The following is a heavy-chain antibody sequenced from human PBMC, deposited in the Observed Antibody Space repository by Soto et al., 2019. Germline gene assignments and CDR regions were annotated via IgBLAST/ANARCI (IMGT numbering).Heavy chain of an antibody. D-gene: IGHD2-15*01. CDR1: DLSFSNAY. Sequence: EVQLVESGGGLVKPGESLRLSCAASDLSFSNAYINWVRQAPGKGLEWVGRIKSKTDGGTIDYAAPVKGRFIISRDDSSNTVYFQMNSLKTEDTAVYYCTTRGALGYWGQGTLVTVSS. CDR2: IKSKTDGGTI. V-gene: IGHV3-15*07. J-gene: IGHJ4*02. CDR3: TTRGALGY.